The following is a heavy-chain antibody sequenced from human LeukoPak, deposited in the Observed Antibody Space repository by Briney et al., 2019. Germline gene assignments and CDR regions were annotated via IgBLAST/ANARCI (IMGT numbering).Heavy chain of an antibody. D-gene: IGHD4-17*01. V-gene: IGHV3-74*01. CDR1: GFTFSSYW. CDR3: AREGYYGDYPYYFDY. CDR2: INSDGSST. Sequence: PGGSLRLSCAASGFTFSSYWMHWVRQAPGKGLVWVSRINSDGSSTSYADSVKGRFTISRDNAKNSLYLQMNSLRAEDTAVYYCAREGYYGDYPYYFDYWGQGTLVTVSS. J-gene: IGHJ4*02.